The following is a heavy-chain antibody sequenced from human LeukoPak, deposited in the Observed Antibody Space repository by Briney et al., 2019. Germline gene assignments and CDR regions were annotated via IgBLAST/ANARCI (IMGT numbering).Heavy chain of an antibody. J-gene: IGHJ3*02. D-gene: IGHD2-2*01. V-gene: IGHV3-33*01. Sequence: GRSLRLSCAASGFTFSSYGMHWVRQAPGKGPEWVAVIWYDGSNKYYADSVKGRFTISRDNSKNTLYLQMNSLRAEDTAVYYCARDSKTFAFDIWGQGTMVTVSS. CDR2: IWYDGSNK. CDR1: GFTFSSYG. CDR3: ARDSKTFAFDI.